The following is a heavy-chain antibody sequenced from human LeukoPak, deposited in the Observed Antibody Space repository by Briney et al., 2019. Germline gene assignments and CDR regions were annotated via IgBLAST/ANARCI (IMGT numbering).Heavy chain of an antibody. CDR2: IYHSGST. V-gene: IGHV4-38-2*01. D-gene: IGHD3-3*01. J-gene: IGHJ5*02. CDR3: ARHTIFGVVIYSCSEP. Sequence: PSETLSLTCAVSGYSISSGYYWGWTRQPPGKGLEWIGSIYHSGSTYYNPSLKSRDTISVDTSKKQCSLKLSSVTAADTGVYYCARHTIFGVVIYSCSEPWGQGNLGTVSS. CDR1: GYSISSGYY.